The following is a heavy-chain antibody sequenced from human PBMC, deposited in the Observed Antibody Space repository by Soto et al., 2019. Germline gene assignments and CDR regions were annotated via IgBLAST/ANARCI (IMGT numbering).Heavy chain of an antibody. Sequence: LVNPTQTLTLTCTFSGFSLSTSGMRVSWIRQPPGKALEWLARIDWDDDKFYSTSLKTRLTISKDSSKNQVVLTMTNMEPGDTATYPCARMRTKYRGMDVWGQGT. J-gene: IGHJ6*02. V-gene: IGHV2-70*04. CDR1: GFSLSTSGMR. CDR2: IDWDDDK. CDR3: ARMRTKYRGMDV. D-gene: IGHD3-16*02.